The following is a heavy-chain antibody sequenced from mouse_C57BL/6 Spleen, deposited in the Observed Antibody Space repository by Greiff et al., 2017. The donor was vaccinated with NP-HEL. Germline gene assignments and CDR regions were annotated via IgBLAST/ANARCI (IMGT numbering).Heavy chain of an antibody. Sequence: VQLMESGPGLVAPSQCLSITCTVSGFSLTSYGVSWVRQPPGKGLEWLGVIYGGGSTNNHSALIYRLSISKDNSKSQVFLKLNSLQTDDTAAYYCAEQRSYCGSGAFGDWGQGTTLTVSS. CDR1: GFSLTSYG. CDR2: IYGGGST. D-gene: IGHD1-1*01. CDR3: AEQRSYCGSGAFGD. J-gene: IGHJ2*01. V-gene: IGHV2-3*01.